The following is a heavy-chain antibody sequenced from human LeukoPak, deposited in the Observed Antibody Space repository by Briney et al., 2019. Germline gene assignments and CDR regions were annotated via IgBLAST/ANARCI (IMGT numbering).Heavy chain of an antibody. V-gene: IGHV4-61*02. Sequence: SETLSLTCTVSGGSISSGSYYWSWIRQPAGKGLEWIGRIYTSGSTNYNPSLQSRVTISVDTSKNPFSLKLSSVTAADTAVYYCARAVAAAECLFDYWGQGTLVTVSS. CDR2: IYTSGST. D-gene: IGHD6-13*01. CDR3: ARAVAAAECLFDY. CDR1: GGSISSGSYY. J-gene: IGHJ4*02.